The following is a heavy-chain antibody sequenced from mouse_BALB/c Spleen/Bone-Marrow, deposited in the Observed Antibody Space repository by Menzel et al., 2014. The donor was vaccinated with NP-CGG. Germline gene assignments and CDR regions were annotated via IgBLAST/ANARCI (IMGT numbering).Heavy chain of an antibody. CDR1: GFNIKDTY. Sequence: VQLQQSGAELVKPGASVKLSCTASGFNIKDTYMHWVKQRPERGLEWIGRIDPANGNTKYDPKFQGKATITADTSSNTAYLQLSSLTSEDTAVYYCAFYYYGSSLFAYWGQGTLVAVSA. V-gene: IGHV14-3*02. CDR3: AFYYYGSSLFAY. CDR2: IDPANGNT. J-gene: IGHJ3*01. D-gene: IGHD1-1*01.